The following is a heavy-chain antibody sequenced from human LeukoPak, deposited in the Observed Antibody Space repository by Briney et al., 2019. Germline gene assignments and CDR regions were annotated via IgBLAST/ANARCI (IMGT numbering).Heavy chain of an antibody. J-gene: IGHJ4*02. CDR3: AKGPWYSSSWYDY. V-gene: IGHV3-23*01. CDR2: ISGSGGST. D-gene: IGHD6-13*01. Sequence: GGSLRLSCAASGFTFSSYAMSWVRQAPGKGLEWVSAISGSGGSTYYADSVKGRFTIPRDNPKHTLYLQMNSLRAEDTGVYYCAKGPWYSSSWYDYWGQGTLVTVSS. CDR1: GFTFSSYA.